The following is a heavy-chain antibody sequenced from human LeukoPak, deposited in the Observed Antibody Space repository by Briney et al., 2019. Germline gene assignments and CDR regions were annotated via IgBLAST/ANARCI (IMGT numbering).Heavy chain of an antibody. V-gene: IGHV3-30*02. Sequence: GGSLRLSCVVSGLTFTSHGMHWIRQAPGKGLEWVAFIQHDGSNKYHADSVKGRFTISRDNSKNTLYLGMNSLRVEDTALYYSANGPTSSGYFSYFDYWGQGTPVTVSS. CDR1: GLTFTSHG. CDR2: IQHDGSNK. CDR3: ANGPTSSGYFSYFDY. D-gene: IGHD3-22*01. J-gene: IGHJ4*02.